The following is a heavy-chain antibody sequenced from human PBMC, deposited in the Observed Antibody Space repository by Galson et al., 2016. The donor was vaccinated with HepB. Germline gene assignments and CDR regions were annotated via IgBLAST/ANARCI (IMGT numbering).Heavy chain of an antibody. CDR2: ISSSSSYI. J-gene: IGHJ4*02. CDR1: GFTFGSYS. Sequence: SLRLSCAASGFTFGSYSMNWVRQAPGKGLDWVSSISSSSSYIYYADSVKGRFTISRDNAKNSLYLQMNNLRAEDTAVYYCARADDYGDYYFDYWGQGTLVTVSS. D-gene: IGHD4-17*01. CDR3: ARADDYGDYYFDY. V-gene: IGHV3-21*01.